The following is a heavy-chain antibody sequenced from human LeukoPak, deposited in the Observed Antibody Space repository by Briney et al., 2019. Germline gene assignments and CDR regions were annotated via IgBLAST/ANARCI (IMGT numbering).Heavy chain of an antibody. Sequence: ASVKVSCKASGGTFSSYAISWVRQAPGQGLEWMGGIIPIFGTANYAQKFQGRVTITADESTSTAYVELSSLRSEDTAVYYCARDSPRYSSSSVPFDYWGQGTLVTVSS. CDR1: GGTFSSYA. CDR3: ARDSPRYSSSSVPFDY. V-gene: IGHV1-69*13. D-gene: IGHD6-6*01. CDR2: IIPIFGTA. J-gene: IGHJ4*02.